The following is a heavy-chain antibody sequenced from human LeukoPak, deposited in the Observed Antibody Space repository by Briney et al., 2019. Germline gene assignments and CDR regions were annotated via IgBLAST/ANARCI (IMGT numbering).Heavy chain of an antibody. D-gene: IGHD2-2*01. CDR2: ISGDGEST. V-gene: IGHV3-23*01. J-gene: IGHJ4*02. CDR1: GVTLRNYA. CDR3: AKDRDCSSTGCYVFAN. Sequence: AGSLRLSCAASGVTLRNYAMTWIRQAPGKGLQWVSVISGDGESTYHEDSVRGRFTISRNNSKNTMYLQMNNLRAEDTAIYYCAKDRDCSSTGCYVFANWGQGTLVTVSS.